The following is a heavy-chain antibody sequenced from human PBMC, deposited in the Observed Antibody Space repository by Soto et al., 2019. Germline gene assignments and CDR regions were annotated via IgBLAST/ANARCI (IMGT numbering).Heavy chain of an antibody. J-gene: IGHJ5*02. CDR1: GFTFSSYA. V-gene: IGHV3-23*01. D-gene: IGHD3-3*01. Sequence: PGGSLRLSCAASGFTFSSYAMSWVRQAPGKGLEWVSAISVSVVSTYDAEHVKGRFTISRDNSKLTLYLQMNSLRAEDTAVYYCVKDGPSYYDFWSVHYIWFDPWVHGTLVTVSS. CDR3: VKDGPSYYDFWSVHYIWFDP. CDR2: ISVSVVST.